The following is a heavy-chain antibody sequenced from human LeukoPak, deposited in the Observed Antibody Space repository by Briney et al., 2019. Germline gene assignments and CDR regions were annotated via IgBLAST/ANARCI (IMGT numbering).Heavy chain of an antibody. V-gene: IGHV3-9*01. J-gene: IGHJ4*02. CDR1: GFTFDDYA. CDR2: ISWNSGSI. Sequence: GRSLRLSCAASGFTFDDYAMHWVRQAPGKGLEWVSGISWNSGSIGYADSVKGRFTISRDNAKNSLYLQMNGLRAEDTALYYCAKTAAAANLDYWGQGTLVTVSS. D-gene: IGHD2-2*01. CDR3: AKTAAAANLDY.